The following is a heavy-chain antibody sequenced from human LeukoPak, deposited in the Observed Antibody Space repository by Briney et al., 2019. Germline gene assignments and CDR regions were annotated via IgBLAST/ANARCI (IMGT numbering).Heavy chain of an antibody. CDR1: GGTFSSYA. J-gene: IGHJ4*02. D-gene: IGHD1-7*01. CDR3: ARDGTGNRIFDY. V-gene: IGHV1-69*04. CDR2: IIPILGIA. Sequence: SVKVSCKASGGTFSSYAISWVRQAPGQGLEWMGRIIPILGIANYAQKFQGRVTITADKSTSTAYMELSSLRSEDTAVYYCARDGTGNRIFDYWGQGTLVTVSS.